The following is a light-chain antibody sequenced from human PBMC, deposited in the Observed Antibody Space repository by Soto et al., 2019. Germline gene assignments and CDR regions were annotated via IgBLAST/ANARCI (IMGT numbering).Light chain of an antibody. Sequence: DVVMTQTPLSLSVAPGQPASISCKSSQSLLHITGETFLFWYLQKPGQSPPLLLCEVSTRVSAVPDRFSVSGSGTDFTLEISRVETDEVGIYYCMQSKQLPPTFGQGTRL. CDR1: QSLLHITGETF. J-gene: IGKJ5*01. CDR2: EVS. V-gene: IGKV2D-29*02. CDR3: MQSKQLPPT.